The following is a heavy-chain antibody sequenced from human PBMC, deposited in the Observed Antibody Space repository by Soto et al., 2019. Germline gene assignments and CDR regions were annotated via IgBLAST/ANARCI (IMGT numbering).Heavy chain of an antibody. D-gene: IGHD2-2*02. CDR1: GGSISSSSYY. CDR2: IYYSGST. J-gene: IGHJ4*02. Sequence: SETLSLTCTVSGGSISSSSYYWGWIRQPPGKGLEWIGSIYYSGSTYYNPSLKSRVTISVDTSKNQFSLKLSSVTAADTAVYYCASQLQYQLLYIDYWGQGTLVTVSS. V-gene: IGHV4-39*01. CDR3: ASQLQYQLLYIDY.